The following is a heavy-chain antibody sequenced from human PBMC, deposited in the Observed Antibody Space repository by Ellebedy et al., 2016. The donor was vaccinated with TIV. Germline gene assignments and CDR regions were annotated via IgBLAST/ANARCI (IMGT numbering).Heavy chain of an antibody. V-gene: IGHV3-48*02. D-gene: IGHD1-1*01. J-gene: IGHJ4*02. CDR2: ISSSSSTI. Sequence: GESLKISCAASGFTFSSYDMRWVRYAPGMGLEWVSYISSSSSTIYYADSVKGRFTISRENAKNLLYLQMNRLRDEETAVYYCARDGNQLDYWGQGTLVIVSS. CDR3: ARDGNQLDY. CDR1: GFTFSSYD.